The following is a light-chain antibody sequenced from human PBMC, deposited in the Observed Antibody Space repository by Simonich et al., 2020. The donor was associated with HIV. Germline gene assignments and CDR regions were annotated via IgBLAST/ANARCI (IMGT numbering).Light chain of an antibody. CDR1: QSVTSN. J-gene: IGKJ1*01. CDR3: QQYHNLCT. V-gene: IGKV3-15*01. CDR2: DAS. Sequence: VVMTQSPATLSVSPGERVTLSCRASQSVTSNLAWYQQKPGQSPRLLIYDASTRATGIPARFSGSWSGTEFTLTISSLQSEDFAVYYCQQYHNLCTFGQGTKVEIK.